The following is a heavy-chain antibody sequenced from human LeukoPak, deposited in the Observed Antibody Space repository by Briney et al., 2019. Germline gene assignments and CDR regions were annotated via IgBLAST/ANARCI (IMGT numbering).Heavy chain of an antibody. J-gene: IGHJ4*02. CDR3: ARKRRGYYSEFDY. CDR2: IYWDDDK. CDR1: GLSLSSSGVG. Sequence: SGPTLLKPTQTLTLTCSVSGLSLSSSGVGVGWIRQPPGKALEWLALIYWDDDKYYNTSLKTRHNITMDTPKNHVVLTMANMDPVDTGTYLCARKRRGYYSEFDYWGQGTPVTVSS. D-gene: IGHD1-26*01. V-gene: IGHV2-5*02.